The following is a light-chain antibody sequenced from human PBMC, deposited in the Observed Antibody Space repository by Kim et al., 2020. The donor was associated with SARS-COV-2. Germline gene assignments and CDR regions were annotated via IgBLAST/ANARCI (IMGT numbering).Light chain of an antibody. Sequence: EIVMTQSPATVSVSPGERVTLSCRASQIISSNLAWYQQKPGQAPRLLIYRASTRATGIPVRFGGSGFGTDFTLTISTLQSEDFAVYYCEQGDNWPMTLGGGTRLEI. J-gene: IGKJ4*01. CDR3: EQGDNWPMT. V-gene: IGKV3-15*01. CDR1: QIISSN. CDR2: RAS.